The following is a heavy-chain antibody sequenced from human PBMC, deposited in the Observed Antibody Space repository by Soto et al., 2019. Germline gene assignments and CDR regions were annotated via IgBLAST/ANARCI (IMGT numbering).Heavy chain of an antibody. D-gene: IGHD2-15*01. V-gene: IGHV4-31*03. CDR2: ISYGGST. CDR1: GGSINSGGYC. Sequence: QVQLQESGPGLVKPSQTLSLTCTVSGGSINSGGYCWSWIRQHPGKGLDWIGCISYGGSTSYNPSPKSRVNLAVDTSKNQFTLKLTSGAAAATAVYYCSRGLLVWGQGALITVSS. CDR3: SRGLLV. J-gene: IGHJ4*02.